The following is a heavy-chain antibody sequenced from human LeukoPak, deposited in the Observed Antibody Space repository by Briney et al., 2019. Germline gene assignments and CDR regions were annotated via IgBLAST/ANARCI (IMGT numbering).Heavy chain of an antibody. CDR2: IYYSGST. Sequence: TSETLSLTCTVSGGSISSYYWSWIRQPPGKGLEWIGYIYYSGSTNYNPSLKSRVAISVDTSKNQFSLKLSSVTAADTAVYFCARGPYSYDSSGAFDIWGQGTMVTVSS. CDR3: ARGPYSYDSSGAFDI. J-gene: IGHJ3*02. V-gene: IGHV4-59*01. D-gene: IGHD3-22*01. CDR1: GGSISSYY.